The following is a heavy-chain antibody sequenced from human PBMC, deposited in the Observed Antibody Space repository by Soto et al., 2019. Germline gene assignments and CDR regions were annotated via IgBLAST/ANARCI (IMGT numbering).Heavy chain of an antibody. Sequence: GGSLRLSCAGSGFTFSGNAMSWVRQAPGKGLEWVSSVSGDGYASDYADSVKGRFTVSRHNSKNTLYLQMNSLRAEDTAVYYCAKRHYYGSGSFALATWGQGTLVTVSS. V-gene: IGHV3-23*01. CDR2: VSGDGYAS. J-gene: IGHJ4*03. CDR3: AKRHYYGSGSFALAT. D-gene: IGHD3-10*01. CDR1: GFTFSGNA.